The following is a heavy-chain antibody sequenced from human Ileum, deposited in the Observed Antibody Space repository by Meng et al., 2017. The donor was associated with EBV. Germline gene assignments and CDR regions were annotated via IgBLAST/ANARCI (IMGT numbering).Heavy chain of an antibody. J-gene: IGHJ4*02. Sequence: QVQLVQSGAEVQMTGASIKLSCKASGYTFTGYAIHWVSQAPGQRLEWMGWINPGSGNTKYSQKFQGRVTITRDTSATTVYMDLSSLRSEDTAVFYCARDGGFSVGATKYDYWGQGALVTVSS. CDR2: INPGSGNT. CDR1: GYTFTGYA. D-gene: IGHD1-26*01. CDR3: ARDGGFSVGATKYDY. V-gene: IGHV1-3*01.